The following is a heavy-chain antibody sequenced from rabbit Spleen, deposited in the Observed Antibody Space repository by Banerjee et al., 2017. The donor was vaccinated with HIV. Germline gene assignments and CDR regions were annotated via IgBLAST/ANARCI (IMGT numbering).Heavy chain of an antibody. Sequence: QSLEESGGDLVKPGASLTLTCSASGVSFSSNYYMCWVRQAPGKGLEWIACIETGSSGFTYFASWAKGRFTCSKTSSTTVTLQMTSLTVADTATYFCARDTGTSFSTYGMDLWGPGTLVTV. CDR1: GVSFSSNYY. V-gene: IGHV1S40*01. J-gene: IGHJ6*01. CDR2: IETGSSGFT. D-gene: IGHD7-1*01. CDR3: ARDTGTSFSTYGMDL.